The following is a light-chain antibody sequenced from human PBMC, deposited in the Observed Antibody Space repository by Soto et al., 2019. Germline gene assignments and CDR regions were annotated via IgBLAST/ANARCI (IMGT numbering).Light chain of an antibody. V-gene: IGLV1-40*01. CDR3: QSYDSTLSGSG. CDR1: SSNIGACYD. Sequence: QSVLTQPPSVSGAPGQRVTISCTGSSSNIGACYDVHWYQQLPGTAPKLLIYGNSNRPSGVPDRFSGSKSGTSASLAITGLQAEDEADYYCQSYDSTLSGSGFGGGTKLTVL. J-gene: IGLJ3*02. CDR2: GNS.